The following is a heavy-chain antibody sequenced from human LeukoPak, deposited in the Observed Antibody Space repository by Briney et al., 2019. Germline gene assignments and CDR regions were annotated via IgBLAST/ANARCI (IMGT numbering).Heavy chain of an antibody. CDR3: ARDRGYSSSWGWFDP. CDR1: GGTFSSYA. J-gene: IGHJ5*02. Sequence: GASVKVSCKASGGTFSSYAISWVRQAPGQGLEWMGGIIPIFGTANYAQKFQGRVTITTDESTSTAYMELSSLRSGDTAVYYCARDRGYSSSWGWFDPWGQGTLVTVSS. V-gene: IGHV1-69*05. D-gene: IGHD6-13*01. CDR2: IIPIFGTA.